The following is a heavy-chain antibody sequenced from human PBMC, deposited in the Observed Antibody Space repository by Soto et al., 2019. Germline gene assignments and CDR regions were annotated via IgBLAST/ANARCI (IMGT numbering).Heavy chain of an antibody. CDR2: ISYDGSNE. CDR1: GFTFSTYS. J-gene: IGHJ4*02. Sequence: PGGSLRLSCAASGFTFSTYSMNWVRQAPGKGLEWLAVISYDGSNEYYADSVKGRFTISRDNSKNTLYLQMNSLRAEDTAVYYCARVKIFGVLTPQFDYWGQGTLVTVSS. CDR3: ARVKIFGVLTPQFDY. V-gene: IGHV3-30*03. D-gene: IGHD3-3*01.